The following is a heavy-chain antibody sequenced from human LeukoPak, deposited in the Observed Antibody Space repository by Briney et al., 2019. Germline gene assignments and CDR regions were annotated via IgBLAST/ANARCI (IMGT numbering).Heavy chain of an antibody. V-gene: IGHV4-59*01. CDR2: IYYSGSA. J-gene: IGHJ4*02. CDR3: AREVRGYSYGRFDY. D-gene: IGHD5-18*01. Sequence: SETLSLTCTVSGGSISSYYWSWIRQPPGKGLEWIGYIYYSGSANYNPSLKSRVTISVDTSKNQFSLKLSSVTAADTAVYYCAREVRGYSYGRFDYWGQGTLVTVSS. CDR1: GGSISSYY.